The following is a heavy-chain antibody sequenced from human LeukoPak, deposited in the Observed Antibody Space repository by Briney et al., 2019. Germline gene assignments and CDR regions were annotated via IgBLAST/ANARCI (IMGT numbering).Heavy chain of an antibody. Sequence: GGSLRLSCAASGFTFSSYAMSWVRQAPGEGLKWVSTINDNGDGTYYADSVKGRFTISRDNSYNTVSLQMNSLRDEDTGVYYCAKGLRTGVGPYMGYHYYMDVWGKGATVTVSS. V-gene: IGHV3-23*01. CDR2: INDNGDGT. D-gene: IGHD3-16*01. J-gene: IGHJ6*03. CDR3: AKGLRTGVGPYMGYHYYMDV. CDR1: GFTFSSYA.